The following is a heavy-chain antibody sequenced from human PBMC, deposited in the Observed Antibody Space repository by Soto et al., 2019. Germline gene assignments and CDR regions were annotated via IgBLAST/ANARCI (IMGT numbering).Heavy chain of an antibody. Sequence: PGGSLRLSCTASGFKFDDYAMHWVRQAPGKGLEWVSGITWNSNNLDYADSVKGRFTISRDNAKNSLYLQMNSLRAEDTALYYCAKDIRRCLLYGMDVWGQGTKGTVS. CDR2: ITWNSNNL. CDR3: AKDIRRCLLYGMDV. J-gene: IGHJ6*02. V-gene: IGHV3-9*01. CDR1: GFKFDDYA. D-gene: IGHD2-21*01.